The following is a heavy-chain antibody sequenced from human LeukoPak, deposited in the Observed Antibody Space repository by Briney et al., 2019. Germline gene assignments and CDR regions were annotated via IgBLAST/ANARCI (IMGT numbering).Heavy chain of an antibody. D-gene: IGHD6-19*01. J-gene: IGHJ4*02. Sequence: GGSLRLSCAASGFPFSQYWMLWVRQAPGKALESVSRVNTDGTVTTYADSVKGRFTVSRDNADNTMFLQMNSVRDEDTAVYYCATKQWLAPPPDSWGQGTPVTVSS. CDR3: ATKQWLAPPPDS. CDR1: GFPFSQYW. V-gene: IGHV3-74*01. CDR2: VNTDGTVT.